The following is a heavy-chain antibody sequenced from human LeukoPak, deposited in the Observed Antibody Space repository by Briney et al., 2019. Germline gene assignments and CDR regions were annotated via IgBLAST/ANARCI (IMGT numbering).Heavy chain of an antibody. Sequence: GGSLRLSCAASGFTYSDYYMRGIRQAPGKGLEWVSYTSSSSSYTNYADSVKGRFTISRDNAKNSLYLQMNSLRAEDTAVYYCERGRYYDSTVDTGLDYWGQGTLVTVSS. J-gene: IGHJ4*02. V-gene: IGHV3-11*05. CDR1: GFTYSDYY. CDR2: TSSSSSYT. D-gene: IGHD3-22*01. CDR3: ERGRYYDSTVDTGLDY.